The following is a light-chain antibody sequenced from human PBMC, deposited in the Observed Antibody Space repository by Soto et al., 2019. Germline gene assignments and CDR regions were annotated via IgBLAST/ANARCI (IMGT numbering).Light chain of an antibody. V-gene: IGKV3-20*01. CDR3: QQYGSSPIT. J-gene: IGKJ5*01. CDR1: QNVRSPD. CDR2: STS. Sequence: EIVLSQSPDTLSLSAGERATLSCRASQNVRSPDLAWYQQKPGQAPRLLIYSTSTRATGIPDRFSGSGSGTDFTLTISRLEPADSAVFYCQQYGSSPITFGQGTRL.